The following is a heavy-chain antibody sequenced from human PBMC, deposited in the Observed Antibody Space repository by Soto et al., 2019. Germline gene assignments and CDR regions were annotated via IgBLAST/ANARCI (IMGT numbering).Heavy chain of an antibody. CDR3: ARLWWELLIDY. Sequence: PSETLSLTCTVSGGSISSSSYYWGWIRQPPGKGLEWIGSIYYSGSTYYNPSLKSRVTISVDTSKNQFSLKPSSVTAADTAVYYCARLWWELLIDYWGQGTLVTVSS. V-gene: IGHV4-39*01. D-gene: IGHD1-26*01. J-gene: IGHJ4*02. CDR2: IYYSGST. CDR1: GGSISSSSYY.